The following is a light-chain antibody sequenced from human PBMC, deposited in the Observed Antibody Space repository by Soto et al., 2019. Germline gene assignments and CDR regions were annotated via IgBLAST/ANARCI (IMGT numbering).Light chain of an antibody. CDR1: QSVSSN. CDR2: GAS. J-gene: IGKJ1*01. CDR3: QHYNNWPLT. Sequence: EIVMTQSPATLSVSPGERATLSCRASQSVSSNLAWYQQKPGQAPRLLIYGASTRATGIPARFSGSGSGTEFTLTISSIQSEDFAVYYCQHYNNWPLTFGQGTKVEIK. V-gene: IGKV3-15*01.